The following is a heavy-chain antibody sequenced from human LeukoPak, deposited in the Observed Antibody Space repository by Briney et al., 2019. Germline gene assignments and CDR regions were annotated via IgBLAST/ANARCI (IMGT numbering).Heavy chain of an antibody. CDR2: ISSSSSPM. J-gene: IGHJ4*02. CDR1: GFTFSDYF. D-gene: IGHD1-26*01. V-gene: IGHV3-11*01. CDR3: ARSFQCCGGYNYYHY. Sequence: PGGSLRLSCAASGFTFSDYFMSWIRQAPGKGLEWVSYISSSSSPMYYADSVKGRFTISRDNAKNSLYLQMNSLRAEDTAVYSCARSFQCCGGYNYYHYWGQGTLVTVSS.